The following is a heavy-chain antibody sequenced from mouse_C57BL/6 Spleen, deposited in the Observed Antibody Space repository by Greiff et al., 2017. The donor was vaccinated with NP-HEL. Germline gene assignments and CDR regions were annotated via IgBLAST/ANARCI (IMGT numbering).Heavy chain of an antibody. V-gene: IGHV1-5*01. CDR1: GYTFTSYW. Sequence: EVQLQQSGTVLARPGASVKMSCKTSGYTFTSYWMHWVKQRPGQGLEWIGAIYPGNSDTSYNQKFKGKAKLTAVTSASTAYMELSSLTNEDSAVYYCTRPSSQYYDAMDYWGQGTSVTVSS. CDR3: TRPSSQYYDAMDY. J-gene: IGHJ4*01. D-gene: IGHD1-1*01. CDR2: IYPGNSDT.